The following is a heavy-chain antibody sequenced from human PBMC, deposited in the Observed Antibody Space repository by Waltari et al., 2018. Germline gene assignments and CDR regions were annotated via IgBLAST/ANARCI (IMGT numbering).Heavy chain of an antibody. Sequence: EVQLVESGGGLVQPGGSLRLSCAASGFTFSSYAMSWVRQAPGKGLEWVSVIYSGGSTYYADSVKGRFTISRDNSKNTLYLQMNSLRAEDTAVYYCAKGASGYPLDYWGQGTLVTVSS. J-gene: IGHJ4*02. D-gene: IGHD3-22*01. CDR3: AKGASGYPLDY. CDR1: GFTFSSYA. V-gene: IGHV3-23*03. CDR2: IYSGGST.